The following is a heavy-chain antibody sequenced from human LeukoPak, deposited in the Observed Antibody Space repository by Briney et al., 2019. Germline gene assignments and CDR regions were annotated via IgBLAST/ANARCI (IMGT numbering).Heavy chain of an antibody. CDR2: IIPILGIA. V-gene: IGHV1-69*04. CDR1: GGTFSSYA. Sequence: SVKVSCKASGGTFSSYAISWVRQAPGQGLEWMGRIIPILGIANYAQKFQGRVTITADKSTSTAYMELSSLRSEDTAVYYCARASGGSGSYFPFDPWGQGTLVTVSS. J-gene: IGHJ5*02. CDR3: ARASGGSGSYFPFDP. D-gene: IGHD3-10*01.